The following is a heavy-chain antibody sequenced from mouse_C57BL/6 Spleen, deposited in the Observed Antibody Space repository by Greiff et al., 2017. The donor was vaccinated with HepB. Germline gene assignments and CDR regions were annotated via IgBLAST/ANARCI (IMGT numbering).Heavy chain of an antibody. J-gene: IGHJ3*01. V-gene: IGHV14-1*01. D-gene: IGHD1-1*01. CDR3: TGGSSPWFAY. CDR2: IDPEDGDT. CDR1: GFNIKDYY. Sequence: EVQLQQSGAELVRPGASVKLSCTASGFNIKDYYMHWVKQRPEQGLEWIGRIDPEDGDTEYAPKFQGKATMTADTSSKTAYLQLSSLTSEDTAVYYCTGGSSPWFAYWGQGTLVTVSA.